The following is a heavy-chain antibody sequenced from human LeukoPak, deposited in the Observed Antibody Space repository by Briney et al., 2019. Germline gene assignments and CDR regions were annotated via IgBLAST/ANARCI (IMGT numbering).Heavy chain of an antibody. CDR1: GHTFTGYY. V-gene: IGHV1-2*02. CDR2: INPDSGGT. D-gene: IGHD2-15*01. CDR3: ARDPYVGWPNYYYYRDV. J-gene: IGHJ6*03. Sequence: ASVKVSCKASGHTFTGYYMHWVPQAPGQGLEWMGWINPDSGGTDYAQKFQGRVTMTRDTSISTAYLELSRLRSDDTAVYYCARDPYVGWPNYYYYRDVWRKGTTVTVPS.